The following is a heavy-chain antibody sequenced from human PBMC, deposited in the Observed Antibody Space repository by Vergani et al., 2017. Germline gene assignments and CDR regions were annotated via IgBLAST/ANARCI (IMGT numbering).Heavy chain of an antibody. Sequence: EVQLVESGGGLVKPGGSLRLSCAASGFTFSSYSMNWVRQAPGKGLEWVSSISSSSSYIYYADSVKGRFTISRDNAKNSLYLQMNSLRAEDTAVYYCARSFPSPIIAVAGTTTLLGTFDIWGQGTMVTVSS. CDR2: ISSSSSYI. V-gene: IGHV3-21*01. CDR3: ARSFPSPIIAVAGTTTLLGTFDI. D-gene: IGHD6-19*01. J-gene: IGHJ3*02. CDR1: GFTFSSYS.